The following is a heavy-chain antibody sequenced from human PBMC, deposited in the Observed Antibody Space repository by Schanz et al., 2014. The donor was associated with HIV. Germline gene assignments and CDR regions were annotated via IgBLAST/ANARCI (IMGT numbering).Heavy chain of an antibody. V-gene: IGHV1-2*02. CDR2: INPNSGGT. D-gene: IGHD3-22*01. J-gene: IGHJ4*02. CDR3: AKGQVADDNY. CDR1: GFAFKSFH. Sequence: QVQLLQSGAEVRKPGASVKISCKTSGFAFKSFHIHWVRQAPGPGLEWMGWINPNSGGTNYAQKFQGRVTMTRDTSISTAYMELSRLRSDDTAVYYCAKGQVADDNYWGQGTLITVSS.